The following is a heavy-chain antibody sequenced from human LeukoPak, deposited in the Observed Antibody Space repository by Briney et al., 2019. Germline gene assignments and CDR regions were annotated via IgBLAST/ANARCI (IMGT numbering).Heavy chain of an antibody. J-gene: IGHJ6*04. CDR1: GYTFTSYY. Sequence: GASVKVSCKASGYTFTSYYMHWVRQAPGQGLEWMGIINPSGGSTSYAQKFQGRVTMTRDTSTSTVYMGLSSLRSEDTAVYYCARVVAPLGDYYYYYGMDVWGKGTTVTVSS. CDR3: ARVVAPLGDYYYYYGMDV. CDR2: INPSGGST. V-gene: IGHV1-46*01. D-gene: IGHD2-15*01.